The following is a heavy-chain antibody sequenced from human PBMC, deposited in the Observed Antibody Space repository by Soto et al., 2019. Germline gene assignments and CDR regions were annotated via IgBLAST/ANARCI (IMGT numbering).Heavy chain of an antibody. Sequence: GGSLRLSCAASGFTFGDYYMSWIRQAPGKGLEWVSYISSSGSSTYYVDSVKGRFTINPDTSKNQFSLQLNSVTPEDTAVYYCARVEFEGATGFDYWGQGTLVTVSS. CDR2: ISSSGSST. J-gene: IGHJ4*02. D-gene: IGHD1-26*01. V-gene: IGHV3-11*04. CDR1: GFTFGDYY. CDR3: ARVEFEGATGFDY.